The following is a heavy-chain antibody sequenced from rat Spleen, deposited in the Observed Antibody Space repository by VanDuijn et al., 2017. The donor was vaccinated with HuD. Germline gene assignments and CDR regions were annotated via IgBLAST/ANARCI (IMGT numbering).Heavy chain of an antibody. D-gene: IGHD1-4*01. CDR2: ISPSGVGT. CDR3: ATGGLDTTLTDA. J-gene: IGHJ4*01. CDR1: GFTFSDFG. Sequence: EVPLVESGGGLVEPGRSLKLSCSASGFTFSDFGMHWIRQAPTKGLEWVASISPSGVGTYYRDSMKGRFTISRDNAKSTLYLQMDSLRSEDTATYYCATGGLDTTLTDAWGQGASVTVSS. V-gene: IGHV5-19*01.